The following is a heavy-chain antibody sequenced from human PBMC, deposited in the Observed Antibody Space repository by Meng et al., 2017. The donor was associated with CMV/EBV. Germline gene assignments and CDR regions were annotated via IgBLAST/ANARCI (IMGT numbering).Heavy chain of an antibody. V-gene: IGHV3-21*01. CDR3: ARREGGSYEGAFDI. CDR2: ISSSSSHI. CDR1: GFTFSSYS. D-gene: IGHD1-26*01. J-gene: IGHJ3*02. Sequence: GESLKISCAASGFTFSSYSMNWVRQAPGKGLEWVSSISSSSSHIYHADSVKGRFTISRDNAKNSLYLQMNSLKAEDTAVYYSARREGGSYEGAFDIWGQGTMVTVSS.